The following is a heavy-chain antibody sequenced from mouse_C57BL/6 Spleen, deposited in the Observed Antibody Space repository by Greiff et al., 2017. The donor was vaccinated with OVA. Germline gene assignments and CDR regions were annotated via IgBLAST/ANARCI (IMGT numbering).Heavy chain of an antibody. Sequence: VQLQQPGAELVMPGASVKLSCKASGYTFTSYWMHWVKQRPGQGLEWIGEIDPSDSYTNYNQKFKGKSTLTVDKSSSTAYMQLSSLTSEDSAVYYCARSFITTVGAMDYWGQGTSVTVSS. V-gene: IGHV1-69*01. CDR3: ARSFITTVGAMDY. J-gene: IGHJ4*01. D-gene: IGHD1-1*01. CDR2: IDPSDSYT. CDR1: GYTFTSYW.